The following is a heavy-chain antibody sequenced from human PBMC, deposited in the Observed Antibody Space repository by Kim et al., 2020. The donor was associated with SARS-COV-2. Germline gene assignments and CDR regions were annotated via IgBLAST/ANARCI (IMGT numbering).Heavy chain of an antibody. Sequence: ASVKVSCKASGYTFTSYAMNWVRQAPGQGLEWMGWINTNTGNPTYAQGFTGRFVFSLDTSVSTAYLQISSLKAEDTAVYYCARGLWFGELLANWFDPWGQGTLVTVSS. CDR1: GYTFTSYA. CDR3: ARGLWFGELLANWFDP. V-gene: IGHV7-4-1*02. J-gene: IGHJ5*02. CDR2: INTNTGNP. D-gene: IGHD3-10*01.